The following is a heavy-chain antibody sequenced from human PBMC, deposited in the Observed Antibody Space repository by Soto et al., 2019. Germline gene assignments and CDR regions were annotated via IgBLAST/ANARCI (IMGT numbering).Heavy chain of an antibody. V-gene: IGHV3-30*18. Sequence: VQLVESGGGVVQPGRSLRLSCAASGFTFSSYGMHWVRQAPGKGLEWVAVISYDGSNKYYADSVKGRFTISRDNSKNTLYLQMNSLRAEDTAVYYCAKDHYDYYYGMDVWGQGTTVTVSS. CDR3: AKDHYDYYYGMDV. CDR2: ISYDGSNK. J-gene: IGHJ6*02. CDR1: GFTFSSYG.